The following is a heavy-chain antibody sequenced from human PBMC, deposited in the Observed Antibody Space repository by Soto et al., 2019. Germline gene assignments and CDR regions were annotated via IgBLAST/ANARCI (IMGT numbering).Heavy chain of an antibody. CDR1: GFTFSSYW. CDR2: ISSDGSGT. V-gene: IGHV3-74*01. D-gene: IGHD6-13*01. CDR3: VRAEAAAGRALDV. Sequence: EVQLVESGGGLVQPGGSLRLSCAASGFTFSSYWMHWVRQAPGKGLVWVSRISSDGSGTNYADSVKGRFTISRDNAKNTLYLQMNSLRVEDTAVYYCVRAEAAAGRALDVWGQGTPVTVSS. J-gene: IGHJ6*02.